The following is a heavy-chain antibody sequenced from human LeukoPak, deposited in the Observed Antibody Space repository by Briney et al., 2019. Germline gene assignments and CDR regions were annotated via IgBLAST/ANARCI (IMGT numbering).Heavy chain of an antibody. Sequence: GESLKISCNGSGYTFTAYWIGWVRQMPGKGLEWMGIIYPGDSDTKYSPSFQGQVTISADKSISTAYLHWSSLKASDTAMYYCAAGTYSYYFENWGQETLVTVSS. V-gene: IGHV5-51*01. D-gene: IGHD3-10*01. CDR2: IYPGDSDT. CDR3: AAGTYSYYFEN. CDR1: GYTFTAYW. J-gene: IGHJ4*02.